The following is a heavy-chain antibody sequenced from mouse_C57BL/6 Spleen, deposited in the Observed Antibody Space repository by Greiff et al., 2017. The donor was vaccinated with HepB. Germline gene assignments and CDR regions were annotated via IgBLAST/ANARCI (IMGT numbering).Heavy chain of an antibody. J-gene: IGHJ4*01. D-gene: IGHD2-1*01. CDR2: IYPRSGNT. Sequence: QVQLQQSGAELARPGASVKLSCKASGYTFTSYGISWVKQRTGQGLEWIGEIYPRSGNTYYNEKFKGKATLTADKSSSTAYMELRSLTSEDSAVYFCARFYYGNLYYYAMDYWGQGTSVTVSS. CDR1: GYTFTSYG. V-gene: IGHV1-81*01. CDR3: ARFYYGNLYYYAMDY.